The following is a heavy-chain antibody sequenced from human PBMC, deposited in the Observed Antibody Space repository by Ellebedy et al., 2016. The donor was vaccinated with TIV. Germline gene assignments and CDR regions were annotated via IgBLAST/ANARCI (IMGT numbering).Heavy chain of an antibody. CDR3: AKDSYCSSTSCPPVPYNWFDP. CDR2: ISYDGSNK. D-gene: IGHD2-2*01. Sequence: GESLKISXAASGFTFSSYGMHWVRQAPGKGLEWVAVISYDGSNKYYADSVKGRFTISRDNSKNTLYLQMNSLRAEDTAVYYCAKDSYCSSTSCPPVPYNWFDPWGQGTLVTVSS. V-gene: IGHV3-30*18. CDR1: GFTFSSYG. J-gene: IGHJ5*02.